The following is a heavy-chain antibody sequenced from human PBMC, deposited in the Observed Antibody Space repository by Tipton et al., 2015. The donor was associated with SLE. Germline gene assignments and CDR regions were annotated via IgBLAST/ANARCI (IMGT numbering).Heavy chain of an antibody. CDR1: GGSVSSASYY. Sequence: LRLSCTISGGSVSSASYYWTWIRPPPGKGMEWLGYIFYSGDATYHPSLKSRVTISIDTSKNQFSLKLTSVTAADMAVYYCARVERGTWSYSSSHNWFDPWGQGTLVTVSS. V-gene: IGHV4-61*01. D-gene: IGHD6-13*01. CDR2: IFYSGDA. CDR3: ARVERGTWSYSSSHNWFDP. J-gene: IGHJ5*02.